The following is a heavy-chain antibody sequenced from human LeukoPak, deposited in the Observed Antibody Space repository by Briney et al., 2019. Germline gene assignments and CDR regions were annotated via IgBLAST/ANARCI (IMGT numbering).Heavy chain of an antibody. CDR1: GFTFSSYG. CDR3: AREAVEDTAMAAFGY. J-gene: IGHJ4*02. V-gene: IGHV3-33*01. CDR2: IWYDGSNK. D-gene: IGHD5-18*01. Sequence: PGRSLRLSCAASGFTFSSYGMHWVRQAPGKGLEWVAVIWYDGSNKYYADSVKGRFTISRDNSKNTLYLQMNSLRAEDTAVYYCAREAVEDTAMAAFGYWGQGTLVTVSS.